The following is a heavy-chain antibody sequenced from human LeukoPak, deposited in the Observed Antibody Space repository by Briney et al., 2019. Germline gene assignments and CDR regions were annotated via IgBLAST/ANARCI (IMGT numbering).Heavy chain of an antibody. V-gene: IGHV3-11*01. CDR1: GFTFSDHN. Sequence: GGSLRLSCAASGFTFSDHNMGWMRQAPGKGLEWISYTRKSDNTMFYADSVKGRFTISRDNAKYSVYLQMNSLKTEDTAVYYCTSLDFWGNYRPFDYWGQGTLVTVSS. CDR3: TSLDFWGNYRPFDY. J-gene: IGHJ4*02. D-gene: IGHD3-16*02. CDR2: TRKSDNTM.